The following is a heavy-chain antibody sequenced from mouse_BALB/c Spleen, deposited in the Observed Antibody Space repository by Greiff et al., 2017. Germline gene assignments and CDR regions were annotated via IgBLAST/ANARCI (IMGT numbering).Heavy chain of an antibody. J-gene: IGHJ3*01. D-gene: IGHD2-4*01. Sequence: EVQRVESGPSLVKPSQTLSLTCSVTGDSITSGYWNWIRKFPGNKLEYMGYISYSGSTYYNPSLKSRISITRDTSKNQYYLQLNSVTTEDTATYYCARIYDYDNWFAYWGQGTLVTVSA. CDR2: ISYSGST. V-gene: IGHV3-8*02. CDR1: GDSITSGY. CDR3: ARIYDYDNWFAY.